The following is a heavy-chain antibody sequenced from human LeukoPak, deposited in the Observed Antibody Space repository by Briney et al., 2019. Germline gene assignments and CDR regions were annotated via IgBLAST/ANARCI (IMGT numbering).Heavy chain of an antibody. D-gene: IGHD3-16*01. J-gene: IGHJ6*02. CDR3: ARGGGLDV. CDR2: INHNGNVN. CDR1: GFTFSSYW. Sequence: GGSLRLSCAASGFTFSSYWMNWARQAPGKGLEWVASINHNGNVNYYVDSVKGRFTISRDNAKNSLYLQISNLRAEDTAVYFCARGGGLDVWRQGATVTVPS. V-gene: IGHV3-7*03.